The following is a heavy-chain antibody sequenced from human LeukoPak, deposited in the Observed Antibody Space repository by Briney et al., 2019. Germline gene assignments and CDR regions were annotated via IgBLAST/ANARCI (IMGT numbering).Heavy chain of an antibody. J-gene: IGHJ4*02. CDR2: ISGSGRTI. CDR3: ASSTAIGY. Sequence: GGSLRLSCAASGFTFSTYEMNWVRQDPGKGLEWVSYISGSGRTIYYADSVKGRFTISRDNAKNSLYLQMNSLRTEDTAVYYCASSTAIGYWGQGTLVTVSS. V-gene: IGHV3-48*03. CDR1: GFTFSTYE.